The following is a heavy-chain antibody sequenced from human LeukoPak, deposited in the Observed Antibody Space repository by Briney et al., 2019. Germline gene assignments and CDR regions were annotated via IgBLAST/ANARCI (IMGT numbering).Heavy chain of an antibody. V-gene: IGHV4-39*01. CDR1: GGAISSSSYY. CDR2: IYYSGSP. J-gene: IGHJ4*02. D-gene: IGHD3-22*01. Sequence: SETLSLTCTVSGGAISSSSYYWGWIREPPGKGLEWIGSIYYSGSPYYNPSLKSRVTISVDTSKNQFSLKLSSVTAADTAVYYCARVKVTTGYYEDYWGQGTLVTVSS. CDR3: ARVKVTTGYYEDY.